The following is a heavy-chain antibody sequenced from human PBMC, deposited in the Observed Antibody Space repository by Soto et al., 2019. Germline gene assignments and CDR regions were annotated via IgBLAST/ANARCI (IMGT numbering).Heavy chain of an antibody. J-gene: IGHJ5*02. CDR1: GYTFTGYF. D-gene: IGHD3-16*01. CDR3: ARGGGTTLAPLP. CDR2: INPNSGAT. Sequence: QVQLLQSGAEVKKPGASVKVSCKASGYTFTGYFMHWVRQAPGEGLEGMGWINPNSGATKYAPKFQGRVTMTRGTSNRTAYLELRRLTSDDTAIYYCARGGGTTLAPLPWGQGTPVTVSS. V-gene: IGHV1-2*02.